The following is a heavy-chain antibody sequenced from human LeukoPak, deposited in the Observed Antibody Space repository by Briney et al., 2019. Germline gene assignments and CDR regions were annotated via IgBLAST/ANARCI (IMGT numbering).Heavy chain of an antibody. Sequence: GGSLRLSCAASGFTVSSDYMSWVRQAPGKGLEWVSVIYSGGSTYYADSVKGRFTISRHNSKNTLYLQMNSLRAEDTAVYYCARVSWRAFDIWGQGTMVTVSS. CDR3: ARVSWRAFDI. J-gene: IGHJ3*02. V-gene: IGHV3-53*04. D-gene: IGHD3-3*01. CDR1: GFTVSSDY. CDR2: IYSGGST.